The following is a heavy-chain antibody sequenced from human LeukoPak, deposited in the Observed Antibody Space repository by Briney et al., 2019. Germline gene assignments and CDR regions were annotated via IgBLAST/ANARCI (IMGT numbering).Heavy chain of an antibody. J-gene: IGHJ4*02. CDR1: GGSISSGGHY. D-gene: IGHD2-21*02. V-gene: IGHV4-31*03. CDR3: ARGGIVVVTAPAFDY. Sequence: SQTLSLTCTVSGGSISSGGHYWSWIRQHPGKGLEWIGYTYYSGSTYYNPSLKSRVTISVDTSKNQFSLKLSSVTAADTAVYYCARGGIVVVTAPAFDYWGQGTLVTVSS. CDR2: TYYSGST.